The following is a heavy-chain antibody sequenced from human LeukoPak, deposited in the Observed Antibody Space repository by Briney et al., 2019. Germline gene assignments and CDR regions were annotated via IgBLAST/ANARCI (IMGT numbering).Heavy chain of an antibody. V-gene: IGHV1-18*01. CDR1: GYTFTSYG. CDR3: ARDTNYDILTGYFQFDP. Sequence: ASVKVSCKASGYTFTSYGISWVRQAPGQGLEWMGWISAYNGNTNYARKLQGRVTMTTDTSTSTAYTELRSLRSDDTAVYYCARDTNYDILTGYFQFDPWGQGTLVTVSS. D-gene: IGHD3-9*01. CDR2: ISAYNGNT. J-gene: IGHJ5*02.